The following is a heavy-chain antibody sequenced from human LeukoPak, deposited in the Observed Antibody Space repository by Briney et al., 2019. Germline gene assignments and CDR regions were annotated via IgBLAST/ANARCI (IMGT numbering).Heavy chain of an antibody. J-gene: IGHJ4*02. V-gene: IGHV6-1*01. CDR3: TREGSGIPGHFDY. Sequence: SQTLSLTCAISGDSVSSNNVAWNWIRQSPSRGLEWLGRTYHRSKWFNQYAVSMKGRVTVNPDTSKNQFSLQVDSVTPEDTAVYYCTREGSGIPGHFDYWGQGILVIVSS. CDR1: GDSVSSNNVA. CDR2: TYHRSKWFN. D-gene: IGHD3-10*01.